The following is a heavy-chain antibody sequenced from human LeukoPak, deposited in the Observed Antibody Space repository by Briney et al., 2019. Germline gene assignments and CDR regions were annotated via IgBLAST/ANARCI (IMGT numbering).Heavy chain of an antibody. CDR1: GFTFSSYS. CDR3: ARDTSGWSRDF. V-gene: IGHV3-48*01. Sequence: PGGSLRLSCAASGFTFSSYSMNWVRQAPGKGLEWVSYISSSSSTIYYADSVKGRFTISRDNAKNSLYLQMNSLTAEDTAVYYCARDTSGWSRDFWGQGTLVTVSS. CDR2: ISSSSSTI. J-gene: IGHJ4*02. D-gene: IGHD6-19*01.